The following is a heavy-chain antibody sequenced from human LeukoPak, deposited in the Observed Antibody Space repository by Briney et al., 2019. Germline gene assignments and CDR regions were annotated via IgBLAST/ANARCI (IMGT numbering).Heavy chain of an antibody. Sequence: QPEGSLRLSCAASGFTFSGYWMSWIRQTPEKGLEWVANIKQDGYEKYYVDSVKGRFTISRDNAKNSLYLQMNSLRADDTAVYYCARDKIVGPTTLDYWGQGTLVTVSS. CDR3: ARDKIVGPTTLDY. CDR1: GFTFSGYW. V-gene: IGHV3-7*01. J-gene: IGHJ4*02. D-gene: IGHD1-26*01. CDR2: IKQDGYEK.